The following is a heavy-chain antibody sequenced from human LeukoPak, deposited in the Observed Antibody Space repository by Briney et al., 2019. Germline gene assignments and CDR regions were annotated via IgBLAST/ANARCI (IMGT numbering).Heavy chain of an antibody. J-gene: IGHJ4*02. V-gene: IGHV3-7*01. D-gene: IGHD2-8*01. CDR1: GFIISRYW. Sequence: GGSLRLSCAASGFIISRYWMAWLRQVPGKGLQWLANIKQDGTEEYYLDSVRGRFTISRDNAKNSLDLQMNSLRVEDTAVYFCSNGIYDNSYWGLGTLVPVSS. CDR3: SNGIYDNSY. CDR2: IKQDGTEE.